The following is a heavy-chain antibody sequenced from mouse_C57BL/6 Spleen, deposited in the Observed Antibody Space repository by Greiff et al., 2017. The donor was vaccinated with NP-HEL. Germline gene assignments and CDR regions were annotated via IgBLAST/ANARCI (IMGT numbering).Heavy chain of an antibody. D-gene: IGHD1-1*01. CDR2: IDPSDSET. CDR3: ARRYGTDAMDY. V-gene: IGHV1-52*01. Sequence: QVQLQQPGAELVRPGSSVKLSCKASGYTFTSYWMHWVKQRPIQGLEWIGNIDPSDSETHYNQKFKDKATLTVDKSSSTAYMQLSSLTSEDSAVYYGARRYGTDAMDYWGQGTSVTVSS. J-gene: IGHJ4*01. CDR1: GYTFTSYW.